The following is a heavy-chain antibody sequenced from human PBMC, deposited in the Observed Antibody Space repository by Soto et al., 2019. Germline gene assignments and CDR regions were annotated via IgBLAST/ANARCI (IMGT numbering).Heavy chain of an antibody. D-gene: IGHD1-1*01. CDR2: ISAYNGNT. V-gene: IGHV1-18*01. CDR1: GYTFTSYG. CDR3: ARDLYWNDDHAFDI. Sequence: ASVKVSCKASGYTFTSYGISWVRQAPGQGLEWMGWISAYNGNTNYAQKLQGRVTMTTDTSTSTAYMELRSLRSDDTAVYYCARDLYWNDDHAFDIWGQGTMVTVSS. J-gene: IGHJ3*02.